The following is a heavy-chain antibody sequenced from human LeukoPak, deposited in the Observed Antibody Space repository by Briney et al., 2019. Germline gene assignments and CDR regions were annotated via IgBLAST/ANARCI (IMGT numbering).Heavy chain of an antibody. D-gene: IGHD5-18*01. CDR3: ARGPAISRRFDP. J-gene: IGHJ5*02. CDR1: GGTFSSYA. Sequence: GASVKVSCKASGGTFSSYAISWVRQATGQGLEWMGWMNPNSGNTGYAQKFQGRVTMTRNTSISTAYMELSSLRSEDTAVYYCARGPAISRRFDPWGQGTLVTVSS. V-gene: IGHV1-8*02. CDR2: MNPNSGNT.